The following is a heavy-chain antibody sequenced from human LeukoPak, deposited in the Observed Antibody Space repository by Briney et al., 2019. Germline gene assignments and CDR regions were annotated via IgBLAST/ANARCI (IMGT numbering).Heavy chain of an antibody. CDR3: ARYRGSKWIQLGSPFDY. CDR1: GGSISSSSYY. J-gene: IGHJ4*02. V-gene: IGHV4-39*07. Sequence: SETLSLTCTVSGGSISSSSYYWGWIRQPPGKGLEWIGSIYYSGSTYYNPSLKSRVTISVDTSKNQFSLKLSSVTAADTAVYYCARYRGSKWIQLGSPFDYWGQGTLVTVSS. D-gene: IGHD5-18*01. CDR2: IYYSGST.